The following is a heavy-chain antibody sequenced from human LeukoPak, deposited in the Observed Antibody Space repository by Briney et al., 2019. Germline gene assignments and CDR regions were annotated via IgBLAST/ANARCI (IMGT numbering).Heavy chain of an antibody. CDR2: IKQDGSEK. Sequence: QPGGSLRLSCAASGFTFSSYWMSWVRQAPGKGLEWVANIKQDGSEKYYVDSVKGRFTISRDNAKNSLYLQMNSLRAEDTAVYYCAKDSLDIVVVPATTQLKGRSYYYDSSGYFDIWGQGTMVTVSS. J-gene: IGHJ3*02. CDR1: GFTFSSYW. D-gene: IGHD3-22*01. V-gene: IGHV3-7*01. CDR3: AKDSLDIVVVPATTQLKGRSYYYDSSGYFDI.